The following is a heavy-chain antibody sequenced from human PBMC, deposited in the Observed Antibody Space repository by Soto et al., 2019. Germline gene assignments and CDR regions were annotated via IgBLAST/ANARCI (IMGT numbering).Heavy chain of an antibody. CDR1: GYTFTSYA. D-gene: IGHD1-1*01. Sequence: QVQVVQSGAEVKKPGASVKVSCKASGYTFTSYAMHWVRQAPGQRFEWMGWINAANGNATYSEKIQGRVTIARDTYSTTVYMELSSLSSEDTAVYYFARNGVGTYHFDYWGQGPLVTVSS. V-gene: IGHV1-3*01. CDR2: INAANGNA. J-gene: IGHJ4*02. CDR3: ARNGVGTYHFDY.